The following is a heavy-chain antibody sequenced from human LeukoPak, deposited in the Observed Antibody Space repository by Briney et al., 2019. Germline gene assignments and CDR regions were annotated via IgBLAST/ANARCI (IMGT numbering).Heavy chain of an antibody. J-gene: IGHJ4*02. Sequence: PGGSLRLSCAASGFTFSSYGMSWVRQAPGKGLEWVSAISGSGGSTYYADSVKGRFTISRDNSKNTLYLQMNSLRAEDTAVYYCAKHTVSWLLFLFDYWGQGTLVTVSS. CDR3: AKHTVSWLLFLFDY. CDR1: GFTFSSYG. V-gene: IGHV3-23*01. CDR2: ISGSGGST. D-gene: IGHD4-17*01.